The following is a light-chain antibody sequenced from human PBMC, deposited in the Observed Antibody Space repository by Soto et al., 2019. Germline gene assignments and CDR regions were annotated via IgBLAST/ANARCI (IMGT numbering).Light chain of an antibody. CDR1: QSISGW. J-gene: IGKJ1*01. Sequence: DIQMTQSPSTLSASVGDRVTITCRASQSISGWLAWYQQKPGKAPKFLIYQASSLESGVPSRFSGSGSGTDFPLTISSLQADDIATYYCQQYYKYPWTFGQGTKVEVK. CDR2: QAS. V-gene: IGKV1-5*03. CDR3: QQYYKYPWT.